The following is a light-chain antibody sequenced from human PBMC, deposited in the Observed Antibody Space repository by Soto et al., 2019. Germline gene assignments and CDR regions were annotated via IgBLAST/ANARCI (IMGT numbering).Light chain of an antibody. Sequence: QSALTQPASVSGSPGQSITISCSGTSSDIGGYNYVSWFQQHPDKAPKLMIYEVTKRPSGVSNRFSGSKSGNTASLTISGLQAEDEADYYCSSYTSTRLWVFGGGTKLTVL. J-gene: IGLJ3*02. CDR1: SSDIGGYNY. V-gene: IGLV2-14*01. CDR3: SSYTSTRLWV. CDR2: EVT.